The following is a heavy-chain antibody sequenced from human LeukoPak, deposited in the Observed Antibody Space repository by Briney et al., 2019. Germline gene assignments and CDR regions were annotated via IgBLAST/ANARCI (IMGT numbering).Heavy chain of an antibody. Sequence: GGSLRLSCAASGFTFRIYAMTWVRQSPGKGLECVSAIRGSGGSTYYADSVKGRFTISRDNSKNTLYLQMNSLRAEDTAVYYCAKLFNDYGDYYFDYWGQGTLVTVSS. CDR1: GFTFRIYA. V-gene: IGHV3-23*01. J-gene: IGHJ4*02. CDR2: IRGSGGST. CDR3: AKLFNDYGDYYFDY. D-gene: IGHD4-17*01.